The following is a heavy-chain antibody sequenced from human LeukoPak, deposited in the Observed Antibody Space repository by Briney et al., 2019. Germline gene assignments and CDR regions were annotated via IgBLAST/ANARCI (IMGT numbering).Heavy chain of an antibody. V-gene: IGHV1-2*02. D-gene: IGHD2-15*01. J-gene: IGHJ4*02. CDR2: INPNSGDT. CDR3: AREARGYCSGGSCLDDY. Sequence: GASVKVSCKTSGYTFSDYYIHWIRQAPGQGLEWVGWINPNSGDTDYAQKFQGRVTVTRDTSISTAYMELGRLRSDDTAVYYCAREARGYCSGGSCLDDYWGQGTLVTVSS. CDR1: GYTFSDYY.